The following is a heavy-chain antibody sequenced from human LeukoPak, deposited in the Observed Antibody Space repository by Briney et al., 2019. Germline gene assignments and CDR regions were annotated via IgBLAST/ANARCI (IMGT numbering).Heavy chain of an antibody. V-gene: IGHV3-43*02. CDR3: ARDRRGIIAAAGTVYY. CDR1: GFTFDDYA. Sequence: PGGSLRLSCAASGFTFDDYAMHWVRQAPGKGLEWVSLISGDGGSTYYADSVKGRFTISRDNSKNSLYLQMNSLRTEDTGLYYCARDRRGIIAAAGTVYYWGQGTLVTVSS. CDR2: ISGDGGST. J-gene: IGHJ4*02. D-gene: IGHD6-13*01.